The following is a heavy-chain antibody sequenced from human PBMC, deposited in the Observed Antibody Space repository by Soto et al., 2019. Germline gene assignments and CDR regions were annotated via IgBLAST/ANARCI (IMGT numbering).Heavy chain of an antibody. CDR2: VHYSGST. J-gene: IGHJ3*02. V-gene: IGHV4-59*01. CDR3: ARGYYDSNGQSNTFDI. D-gene: IGHD3-22*01. Sequence: SETLSLTCTVSGASISSSYWSWIRQSPGKGLEWIGYVHYSGSTKYYPSLKSRVTIPVDTSKNQISLKLSSVTDADTAMYYCARGYYDSNGQSNTFDICGQRTMVTVSS. CDR1: GASISSSY.